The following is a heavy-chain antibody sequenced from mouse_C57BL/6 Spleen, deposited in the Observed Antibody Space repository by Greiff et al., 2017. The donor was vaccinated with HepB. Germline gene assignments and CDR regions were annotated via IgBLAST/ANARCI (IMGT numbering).Heavy chain of an antibody. J-gene: IGHJ2*01. CDR2: IYPRDGST. Sequence: VQLQQSGPELVKPGASVKLSCKASGYTFTSYDINWVKQRPGQGLEWIGWIYPRDGSTKYNEKFKGKATLTVDTSSSTAYMELHSLTSEDSAVDSWARADYGSSPTYFDYWRQGTTLTVSS. CDR3: ARADYGSSPTYFDY. D-gene: IGHD1-1*01. CDR1: GYTFTSYD. V-gene: IGHV1-85*01.